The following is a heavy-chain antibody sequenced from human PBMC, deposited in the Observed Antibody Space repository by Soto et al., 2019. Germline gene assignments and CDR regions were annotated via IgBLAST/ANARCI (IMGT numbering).Heavy chain of an antibody. CDR3: ARVNYDFGRGYYTSYSWFDP. CDR1: GGTFSSYA. Sequence: ASVKVSCKASGGTFSSYAISWVRQAPGQGLEWMGGIIPIFGTANYAQKFQGRVTITADESTSTAYMELSSLRSEDTAVYYCARVNYDFGRGYYTSYSWFDPWGPGTLVTVSS. CDR2: IIPIFGTA. J-gene: IGHJ5*02. D-gene: IGHD3-3*01. V-gene: IGHV1-69*13.